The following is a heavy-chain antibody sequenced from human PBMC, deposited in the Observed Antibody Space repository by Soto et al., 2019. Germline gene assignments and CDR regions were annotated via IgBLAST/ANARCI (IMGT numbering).Heavy chain of an antibody. V-gene: IGHV4-59*01. CDR3: AREADILTGRNWFDP. CDR1: GGSISSYY. CDR2: IYYSGST. J-gene: IGHJ5*02. D-gene: IGHD3-9*01. Sequence: SETLSLTCTVSGGSISSYYWSWIRQPPGKGLEWIGYIYYSGSTNYNPSLKSRVTISADTSKNQFSLKLSSVTAADTAVYYCAREADILTGRNWFDPWGQGTLVTVSS.